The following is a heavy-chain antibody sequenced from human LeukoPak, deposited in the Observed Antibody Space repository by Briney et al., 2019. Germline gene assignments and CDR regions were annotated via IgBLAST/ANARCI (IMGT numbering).Heavy chain of an antibody. D-gene: IGHD3-22*01. Sequence: SVKVSCKSSGATFSIYAISWVRQAPAQGLEWMGRIIPIFGTANYAQKFQGRVTITTDESTSTAYMELSSMRSEDTAVYYWARAYCYDSSGYYLKSAFDIWGQGTMVTVSS. J-gene: IGHJ3*02. CDR1: GATFSIYA. CDR2: IIPIFGTA. CDR3: ARAYCYDSSGYYLKSAFDI. V-gene: IGHV1-69*05.